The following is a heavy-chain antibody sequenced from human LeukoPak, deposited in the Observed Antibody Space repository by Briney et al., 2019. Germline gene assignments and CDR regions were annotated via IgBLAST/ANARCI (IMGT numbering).Heavy chain of an antibody. J-gene: IGHJ4*02. Sequence: PGGSLRLSCAASGFTFSSYAMHWVRQAPGKGLEWVAVISYGGSNKYYADSVKGRFTISRDNSKNTLYLQMNGLRAEDTAVYYCARDAYYDYVWGSYRLDYWGQGTLVTVSS. V-gene: IGHV3-30-3*01. CDR2: ISYGGSNK. CDR1: GFTFSSYA. D-gene: IGHD3-16*02. CDR3: ARDAYYDYVWGSYRLDY.